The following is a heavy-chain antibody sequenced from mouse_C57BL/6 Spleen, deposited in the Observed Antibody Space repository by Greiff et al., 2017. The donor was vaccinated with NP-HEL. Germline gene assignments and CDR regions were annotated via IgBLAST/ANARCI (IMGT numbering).Heavy chain of an antibody. CDR2: IYPGDGDT. CDR3: ARCHYAFDY. CDR1: GYAFSSSW. J-gene: IGHJ2*01. D-gene: IGHD1-1*01. V-gene: IGHV1-82*01. Sequence: VQLQQSGPELVKPGASVKISCKASGYAFSSSWMNWVKQRPGKGLEWIGRIYPGDGDTNYNGKFKGKATLTADTSSSTAYMQLSSLTSEDSAVYFCARCHYAFDYWGQGTTLTVSS.